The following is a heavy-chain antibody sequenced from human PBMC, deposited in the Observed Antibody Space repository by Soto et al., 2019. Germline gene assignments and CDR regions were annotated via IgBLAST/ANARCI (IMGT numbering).Heavy chain of an antibody. V-gene: IGHV1-8*01. Sequence: ASVKVSCKASGYTFTSDAVNAVRQATGQGLEWMGWMNPNSGNTGYAQKFQGRVTITRTTSISTAYMELSSLRSEDTAVYYCARSRDTAMGRGYGMDVWGQGTTVTVSS. J-gene: IGHJ6*02. CDR1: GYTFTSDA. D-gene: IGHD5-18*01. CDR3: ARSRDTAMGRGYGMDV. CDR2: MNPNSGNT.